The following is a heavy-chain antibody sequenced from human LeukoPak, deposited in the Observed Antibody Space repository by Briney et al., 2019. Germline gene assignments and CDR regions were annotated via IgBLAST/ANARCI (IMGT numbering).Heavy chain of an antibody. D-gene: IGHD2-2*01. J-gene: IGHJ6*03. V-gene: IGHV4-39*01. CDR3: SSNSDDHHYYYMDV. CDR2: THYSGST. Sequence: SEALSLTCTVSGGSISSSSYYWGWIRQPPGKGLEWIGTTHYSGSTYYNPSLKSRVTISVDTSKNQFSLKLSSVAAADTAVYYCSSNSDDHHYYYMDVWGKGTTVTVSS. CDR1: GGSISSSSYY.